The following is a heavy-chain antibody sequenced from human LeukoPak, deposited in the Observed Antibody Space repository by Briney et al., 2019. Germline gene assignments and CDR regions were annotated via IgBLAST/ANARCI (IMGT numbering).Heavy chain of an antibody. J-gene: IGHJ6*04. Sequence: PGGSLRLSCAASGFTLSTYEMNWVRQAPGKGLEWVAYIGRYGVTTYYADSVKGRFTISGDNAKNSLNLQMNSLRAEDTAVYYCATLSDRNFYYSYGLDVWGKGTTVTVSS. CDR2: IGRYGVTT. D-gene: IGHD1-14*01. V-gene: IGHV3-48*03. CDR3: ATLSDRNFYYSYGLDV. CDR1: GFTLSTYE.